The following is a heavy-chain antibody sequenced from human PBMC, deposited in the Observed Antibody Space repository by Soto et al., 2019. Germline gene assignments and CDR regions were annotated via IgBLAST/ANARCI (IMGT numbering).Heavy chain of an antibody. CDR2: IDPSDSYT. J-gene: IGHJ6*02. V-gene: IGHV5-10-1*01. Sequence: PGESLKISCQGSGYRXTTYWISWVRQMPGKGLEWMGRIDPSDSYTKYSPSFQGHVTFSADKSINTVYLHLSSLKASDTAMYYCARRGMDVWGQGTTVTVSS. CDR1: GYRXTTYW. CDR3: ARRGMDV.